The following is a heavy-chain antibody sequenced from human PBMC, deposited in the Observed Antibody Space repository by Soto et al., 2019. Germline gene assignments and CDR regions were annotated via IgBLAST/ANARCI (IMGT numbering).Heavy chain of an antibody. J-gene: IGHJ6*02. Sequence: SVKVSCKASGGTFSSYSISWVRQAPGQGLEWMGGIIPISGTANYAQKFQGRVTITADESTSTAYMELSSLRSEDTAVYYCARSQGSSTSLEIYYYYYYGMDVWGQGTTITVSS. CDR2: IIPISGTA. D-gene: IGHD2-2*01. CDR1: GGTFSSYS. CDR3: ARSQGSSTSLEIYYYYYYGMDV. V-gene: IGHV1-69*13.